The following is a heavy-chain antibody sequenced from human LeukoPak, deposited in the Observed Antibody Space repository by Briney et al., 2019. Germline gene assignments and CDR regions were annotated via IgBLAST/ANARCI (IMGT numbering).Heavy chain of an antibody. CDR3: ARDTYFDY. Sequence: GGSLRLSCAASGFIFSNYAMHWVRQTPGKGLEWVAVISHDGSNKYYTDYVKGRFTISRDNSKKTLFLQMNSLRPEDTAVYYCARDTYFDYWGQGTLVTVSS. CDR2: ISHDGSNK. V-gene: IGHV3-30*04. J-gene: IGHJ4*02. CDR1: GFIFSNYA.